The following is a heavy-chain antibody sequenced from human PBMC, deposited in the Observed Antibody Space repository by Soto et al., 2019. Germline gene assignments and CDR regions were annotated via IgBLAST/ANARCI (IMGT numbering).Heavy chain of an antibody. CDR2: ISRGGGI. J-gene: IGHJ4*02. CDR1: GGSLSSGDYY. Sequence: SETLSLTCTVSGGSLSSGDYYWGWIRQPPGKGLEWIGYISRGGGIYYTPSLKSRLTISVDTPKNHSSLKLNSVTAADTAVYYCGSRYCRGGTCSDYGGQGTLATSPQ. CDR3: GSRYCRGGTCSDY. V-gene: IGHV4-30-4*01. D-gene: IGHD2-15*01.